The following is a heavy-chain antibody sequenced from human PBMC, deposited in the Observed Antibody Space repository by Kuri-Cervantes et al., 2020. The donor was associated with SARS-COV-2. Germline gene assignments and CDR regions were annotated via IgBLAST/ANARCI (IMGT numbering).Heavy chain of an antibody. CDR3: ARDSKDKNPTYYYDSSGYYYLSAFDI. CDR1: GGSFSGYY. D-gene: IGHD3-22*01. J-gene: IGHJ3*02. Sequence: SQTLSLTCAVYGGSFSGYYWSWIRQPPGKGLEWIGEINHSGSTNYNPSLKSRVTMSVDTSKNQLSLKLSSVTAADTAVYYCARDSKDKNPTYYYDSSGYYYLSAFDIWGQGTMVTVSS. V-gene: IGHV4-34*01. CDR2: INHSGST.